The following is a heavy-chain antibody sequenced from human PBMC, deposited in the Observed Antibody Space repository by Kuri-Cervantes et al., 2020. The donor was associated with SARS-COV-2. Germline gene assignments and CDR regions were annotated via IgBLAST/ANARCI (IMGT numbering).Heavy chain of an antibody. J-gene: IGHJ1*01. CDR2: IYYSGST. CDR3: ARGGVAAGNFQH. V-gene: IGHV4-61*05. CDR1: GDSISTSSTYY. Sequence: SETLSLTCTVSGDSISTSSTYYWGWIRQPPGKGLEWIGYIYYSGSTNYNPSLKSRVTISVDTSKNQFSLKLSSVTAADTAVYYCARGGVAAGNFQHWGQGTLVTVSS. D-gene: IGHD6-13*01.